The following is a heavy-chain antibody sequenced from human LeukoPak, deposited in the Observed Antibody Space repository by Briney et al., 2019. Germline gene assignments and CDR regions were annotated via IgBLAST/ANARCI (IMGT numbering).Heavy chain of an antibody. Sequence: ASVKVSCKASGYTFTGYYMHWVRQAPGQGLEWMGWINPNSGGTNYAQKFQGRVTMPRDTSISTAYMELSRLRSDDTAVYYCARGGVDYYYGSRTKNLDYWGQGTLVTVSS. CDR1: GYTFTGYY. CDR2: INPNSGGT. CDR3: ARGGVDYYYGSRTKNLDY. D-gene: IGHD3-10*01. V-gene: IGHV1-2*02. J-gene: IGHJ4*02.